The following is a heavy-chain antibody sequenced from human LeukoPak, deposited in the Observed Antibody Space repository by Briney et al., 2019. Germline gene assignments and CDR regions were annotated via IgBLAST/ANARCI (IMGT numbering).Heavy chain of an antibody. J-gene: IGHJ4*02. CDR1: GFTFIGYL. Sequence: AGGSLRLSCAASGFTFIGYLMSWVRQAPGKGLEWVANIKEEGSEKYYVDSVKGRFIISRDNAKNSLYLQMNSLRAEDTAVYYCARDSSAAPHSYWGQGTLVTVFS. V-gene: IGHV3-7*01. CDR3: ARDSSAAPHSY. D-gene: IGHD2-15*01. CDR2: IKEEGSEK.